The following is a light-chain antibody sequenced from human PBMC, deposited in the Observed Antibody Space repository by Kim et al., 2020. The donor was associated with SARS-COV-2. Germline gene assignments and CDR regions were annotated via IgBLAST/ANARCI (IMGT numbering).Light chain of an antibody. CDR2: LNSDGSH. Sequence: QLVLTQSPSASASLGASVKLTCTRSSGHSSYAIAWHQQQPEKGPRYLMKLNSDGSHSKGDGIPDRFSGSSSVAERYLTITSLQSEDEADYYCQTWGTGIRMFGGGTKLTVL. V-gene: IGLV4-69*01. CDR1: SGHSSYA. J-gene: IGLJ3*02. CDR3: QTWGTGIRM.